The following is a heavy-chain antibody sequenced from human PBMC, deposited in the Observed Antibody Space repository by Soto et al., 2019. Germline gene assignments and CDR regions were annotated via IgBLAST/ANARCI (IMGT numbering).Heavy chain of an antibody. Sequence: GGSLRLSCAASGFTFSSYAMSWVRQAPGKGLEWVSAISGSGGSTYYADSVKGRFTISRDNSKNTLYLQMNSLRAEDTAVYYCAKDRPRSQTMIVVVSFDSWGQGTLVTVSS. CDR3: AKDRPRSQTMIVVVSFDS. CDR2: ISGSGGST. V-gene: IGHV3-23*01. J-gene: IGHJ4*02. CDR1: GFTFSSYA. D-gene: IGHD3-22*01.